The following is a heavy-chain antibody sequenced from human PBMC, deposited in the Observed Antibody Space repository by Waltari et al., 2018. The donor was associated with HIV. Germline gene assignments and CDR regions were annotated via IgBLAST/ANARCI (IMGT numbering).Heavy chain of an antibody. V-gene: IGHV3-33*01. CDR3: ARKYSSSWGAPFDY. J-gene: IGHJ4*02. Sequence: QVQLVESGGGVVQPGRSLRLSRATSGFTLSSFGLQWVRQAPGKGLEWVTVIWYDGSKKYYADSVKGRFTISRDNSKNTLYLQMNSLRIEDTAVYYCARKYSSSWGAPFDYWGQGTLVTVSS. D-gene: IGHD6-13*01. CDR2: IWYDGSKK. CDR1: GFTLSSFG.